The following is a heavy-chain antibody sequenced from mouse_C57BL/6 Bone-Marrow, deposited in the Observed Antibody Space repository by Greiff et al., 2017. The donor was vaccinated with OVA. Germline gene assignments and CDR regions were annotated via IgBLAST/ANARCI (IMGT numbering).Heavy chain of an antibody. CDR1: GYTFTDYY. CDR2: INPNNGGT. J-gene: IGHJ4*01. V-gene: IGHV1-26*01. CDR3: ARADYYAMED. Sequence: VQLQQSGPELVKPGASVKISCKASGYTFTDYYMNWVTQSHGKSLEWIGDINPNNGGTSYNQKFKGKATLTVDQSSSTEYMELSSLTSEDSAVYYCARADYYAMEDWGKGNSGTVAS.